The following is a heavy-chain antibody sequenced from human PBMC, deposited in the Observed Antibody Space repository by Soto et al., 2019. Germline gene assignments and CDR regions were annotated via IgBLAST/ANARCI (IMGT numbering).Heavy chain of an antibody. D-gene: IGHD3-3*01. V-gene: IGHV1-2*04. CDR1: GYTFTGYY. CDR3: ARDAFALYYDFWRGYFSGMDV. J-gene: IGHJ6*02. Sequence: GASVKVSCKASGYTFTGYYMHWVRQAPGQGLEWMGWINPNSGGTNYAQKFQGWVTMTRDTSISTAYMELSRLRSDDTAVYYCARDAFALYYDFWRGYFSGMDVWGQGTTVTVSS. CDR2: INPNSGGT.